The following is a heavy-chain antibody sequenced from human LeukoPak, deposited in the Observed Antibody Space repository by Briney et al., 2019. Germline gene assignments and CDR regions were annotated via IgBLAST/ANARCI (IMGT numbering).Heavy chain of an antibody. Sequence: GESLKISCKGSGYSFTSYWIGWVRQMPGKGLEWMGIIYPGDSDTRYSPSFQGQVTISADKSISTAYLQWSSLKASDTAMYCCARVSGIVVVPAALPYNWFDPWGQGTLVTVSS. CDR2: IYPGDSDT. J-gene: IGHJ5*02. CDR3: ARVSGIVVVPAALPYNWFDP. D-gene: IGHD2-2*01. V-gene: IGHV5-51*01. CDR1: GYSFTSYW.